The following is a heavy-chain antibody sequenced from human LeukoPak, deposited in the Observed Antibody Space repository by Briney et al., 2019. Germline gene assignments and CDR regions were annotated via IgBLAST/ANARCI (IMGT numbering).Heavy chain of an antibody. CDR3: ARDPPDLGFDP. D-gene: IGHD3-3*01. V-gene: IGHV1-69*04. Sequence: GASVKVSCKASGGTFSSYVISWVRQAPGQGLEWMGRIIPILGIANYAQKFQGRVTITADESTSTAYMELSSLRSEDTAVYYCARDPPDLGFDPWGQGTLVTVSS. CDR2: IIPILGIA. CDR1: GGTFSSYV. J-gene: IGHJ5*02.